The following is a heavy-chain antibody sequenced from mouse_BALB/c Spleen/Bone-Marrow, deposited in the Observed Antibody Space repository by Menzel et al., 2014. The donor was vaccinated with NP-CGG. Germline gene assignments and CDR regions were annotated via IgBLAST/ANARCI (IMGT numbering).Heavy chain of an antibody. V-gene: IGHV4-1*02. CDR3: ARLYYCGSFAY. D-gene: IGHD1-2*01. CDR1: GFDFSRYW. J-gene: IGHJ3*01. Sequence: EVKLVESGGGLVQPGGSLKLSCAASGFDFSRYWMSWVRQAPGKGLEWIGEINPDSSTINYTPSLKDKFIISRDNAKNTQYLQMSKVRTKDTSLYYCARLYYCGSFAYWGQGTLVTVSA. CDR2: INPDSSTI.